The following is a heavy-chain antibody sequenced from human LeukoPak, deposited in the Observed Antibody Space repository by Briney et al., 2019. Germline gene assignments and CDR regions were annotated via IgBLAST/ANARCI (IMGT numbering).Heavy chain of an antibody. Sequence: ASVTVSCTASGYTFTSYYMHWVRQAPGQGLEWMGIINPSGGSTSYAQKLQGRVTMTRDTSTSTVYMELSSLRSEDTAVYYCARSYDSSGYYFFPLNLFYWGQGTLVTVSS. CDR2: INPSGGST. D-gene: IGHD3-22*01. V-gene: IGHV1-46*01. J-gene: IGHJ4*02. CDR3: ARSYDSSGYYFFPLNLFY. CDR1: GYTFTSYY.